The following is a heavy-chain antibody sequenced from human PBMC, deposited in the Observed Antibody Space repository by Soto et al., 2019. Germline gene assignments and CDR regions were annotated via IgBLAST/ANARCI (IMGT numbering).Heavy chain of an antibody. J-gene: IGHJ6*02. CDR3: AREDTVTPGGYYGMDV. D-gene: IGHD4-4*01. CDR2: IYSGGST. Sequence: EVQLVESGGGLIQPGGSLRLSCAASGFTVSSNYMSWVRQPPGKGLEWVSVIYSGGSTYYADSVKGRFTISRDNSKNTLYLQMNSLRAEDTAVYYCAREDTVTPGGYYGMDVWGQGTTVTVSS. CDR1: GFTVSSNY. V-gene: IGHV3-53*01.